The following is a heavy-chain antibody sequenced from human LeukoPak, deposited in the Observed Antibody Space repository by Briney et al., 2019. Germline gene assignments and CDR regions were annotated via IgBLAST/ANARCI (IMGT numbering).Heavy chain of an antibody. CDR1: GFTFSSYE. J-gene: IGHJ4*02. V-gene: IGHV3-23*01. CDR3: AKDGQQLVRTTFDY. D-gene: IGHD6-13*01. Sequence: GGSLRLSCAASGFTFSSYEMNWVRQAPGKGLEWVSAISGSGGSTYYADSVKGRFTISRDNSKNTLYLQMNSLRAEDTAVYYCAKDGQQLVRTTFDYWGQGTLVTVSS. CDR2: ISGSGGST.